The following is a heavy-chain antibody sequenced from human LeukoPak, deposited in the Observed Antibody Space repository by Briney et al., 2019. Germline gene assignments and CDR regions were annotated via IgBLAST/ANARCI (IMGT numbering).Heavy chain of an antibody. CDR2: INHSGST. CDR3: ARGHRGAYGDY. Sequence: SETLSITCAVYGGSFSGYYWSWIRQPPGKGLEWIGEINHSGSTNYNPSLKSRVTISVDTSKNQFSLKLSSVTAADTAVYYCARGHRGAYGDYWGQGTMLTVSS. CDR1: GGSFSGYY. V-gene: IGHV4-34*01. J-gene: IGHJ4*02. D-gene: IGHD5-12*01.